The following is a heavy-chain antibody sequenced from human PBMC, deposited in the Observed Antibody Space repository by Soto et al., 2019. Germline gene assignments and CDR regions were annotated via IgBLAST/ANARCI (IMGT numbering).Heavy chain of an antibody. V-gene: IGHV1-18*01. CDR2: ISAYNGNT. D-gene: IGHD3-22*01. CDR3: ARSDYYDSSGLPFDY. Sequence: QVQLVQSGAEVKKPGASVKVSCKASGYTFTSYGISWVRQAPGQGLEWMGWISAYNGNTNYAQKLQGRVTMTTDTSTSTAYMELRSLRSDVTAVYYCARSDYYDSSGLPFDYWGQGTLVTVSS. CDR1: GYTFTSYG. J-gene: IGHJ4*02.